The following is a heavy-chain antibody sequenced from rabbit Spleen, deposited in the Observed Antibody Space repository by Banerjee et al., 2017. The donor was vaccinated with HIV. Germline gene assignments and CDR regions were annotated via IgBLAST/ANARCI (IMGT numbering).Heavy chain of an antibody. D-gene: IGHD7-1*01. V-gene: IGHV1S7*01. CDR3: ARHAGYAGYGDANL. CDR2: IDPVFGNT. Sequence: QLKESGGGLVQPGGSLKLSCKVSGFDFSSYYMTWVRQAPGKGLEWTGYIDPVFGNTYYASWVNGRFTISSDNAQNTVDLQMNSLTAADTATYFCARHAGYAGYGDANLWGPGTLVTVS. J-gene: IGHJ4*01. CDR1: GFDFSSYY.